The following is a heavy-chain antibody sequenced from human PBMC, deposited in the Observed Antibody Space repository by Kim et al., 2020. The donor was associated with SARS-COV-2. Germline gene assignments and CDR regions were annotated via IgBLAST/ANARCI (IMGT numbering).Heavy chain of an antibody. V-gene: IGHV4-34*01. D-gene: IGHD1-26*01. CDR2: INHSGST. J-gene: IGHJ3*02. CDR1: GGSFSGYY. Sequence: SETLSLTCAVYGGSFSGYYWSWIRQPPGKGLEWIGEINHSGSTNYNPSLKSRVTISVDTSKNQFSLKLSSVTAADTAVYYCARGGGELLPSLIDAFDIWGQGTMVTVSS. CDR3: ARGGGELLPSLIDAFDI.